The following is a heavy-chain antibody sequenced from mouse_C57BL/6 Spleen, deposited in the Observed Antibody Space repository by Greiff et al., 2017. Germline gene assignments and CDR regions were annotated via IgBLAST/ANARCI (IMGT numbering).Heavy chain of an antibody. D-gene: IGHD1-1*01. CDR1: GYTFTSYW. Sequence: QVQLQQSGAELVKPGASVKMSCKASGYTFTSYWITWVKQRPGQGLEWIGDIYPGSGSTNYNEKFKSKATLTVDTSSSTAYMQLSSLTSEDSAVYYGARSGYYGSSDWYFDVWGTGTTVTVSS. CDR3: ARSGYYGSSDWYFDV. V-gene: IGHV1-55*01. CDR2: IYPGSGST. J-gene: IGHJ1*03.